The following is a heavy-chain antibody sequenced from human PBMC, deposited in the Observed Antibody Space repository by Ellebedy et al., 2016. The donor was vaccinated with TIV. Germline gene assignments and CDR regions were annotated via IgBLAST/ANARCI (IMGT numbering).Heavy chain of an antibody. J-gene: IGHJ6*03. CDR2: INPNSGGT. CDR3: ASRSSTSNYYYYMDV. Sequence: ASVKVSCXASGYTFTGYYMHWVRQAPGQGLEWMGWINPNSGGTNYAQKFQGRVTMTRDTSISTAYMELSRLRSDDTAVYYCASRSSTSNYYYYMDVWGKGTTVTVSS. D-gene: IGHD2-2*01. V-gene: IGHV1-2*02. CDR1: GYTFTGYY.